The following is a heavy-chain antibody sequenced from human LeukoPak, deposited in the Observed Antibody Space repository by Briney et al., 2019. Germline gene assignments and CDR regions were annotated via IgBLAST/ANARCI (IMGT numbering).Heavy chain of an antibody. J-gene: IGHJ5*02. CDR1: GFAFSSHS. CDR3: ARDLHVRGIITNTNWFDP. D-gene: IGHD3-10*02. Sequence: GGSLRLSCAASGFAFSSHSMNWVRQAPGKGLEWVSSISSSSGSKYYSDSLKGRFTISRDNAKDLLYLQMNSLRAEDTAVYYCARDLHVRGIITNTNWFDPWGQGTLVTVSS. V-gene: IGHV3-21*01. CDR2: ISSSSGSK.